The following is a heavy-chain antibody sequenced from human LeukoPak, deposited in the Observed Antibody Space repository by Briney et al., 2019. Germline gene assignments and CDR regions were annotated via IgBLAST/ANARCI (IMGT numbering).Heavy chain of an antibody. CDR1: GYTFTSCG. Sequence: ASVKVSCKASGYTFTSCGISWVRQAPGQGLEWMGWISAYNGNTNYAQKLQGRVTMTTDTSTSTAYMELRSLRSDDTAVYYCARTTYYYGSGSYYTTYYFDYWGQGTLVTVSS. V-gene: IGHV1-18*01. CDR2: ISAYNGNT. J-gene: IGHJ4*02. CDR3: ARTTYYYGSGSYYTTYYFDY. D-gene: IGHD3-10*01.